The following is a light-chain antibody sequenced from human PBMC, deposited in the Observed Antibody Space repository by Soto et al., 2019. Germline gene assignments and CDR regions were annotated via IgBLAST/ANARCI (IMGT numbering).Light chain of an antibody. V-gene: IGKV3-15*01. J-gene: IGKJ5*01. Sequence: EIVLTQSPGTVSLSPWERSTLSCCASQSFTSNYLAWYQQKPGQAPRVLIYGASTTAPGIPARFSGSGSGTEFTLTISSLQSEDFAVYYCQQYNNWPPITFGQGTRLEIK. CDR2: GAS. CDR1: QSFTSN. CDR3: QQYNNWPPIT.